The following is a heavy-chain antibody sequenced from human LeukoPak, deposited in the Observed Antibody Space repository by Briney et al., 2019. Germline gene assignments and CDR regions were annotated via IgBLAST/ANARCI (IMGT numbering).Heavy chain of an antibody. Sequence: GGSLRLSCAASGFTVSSNYMSWVRQAPGKGLEWVSVLYSGGNTFYADSVKGRFTISRDNSKNTLYLQMNSLRAEDTAVYYCARDRREDISNWHNNWYDPWGQGTLVTVSS. CDR1: GFTVSSNY. J-gene: IGHJ5*02. V-gene: IGHV3-53*01. CDR3: ARDRREDISNWHNNWYDP. D-gene: IGHD4-11*01. CDR2: LYSGGNT.